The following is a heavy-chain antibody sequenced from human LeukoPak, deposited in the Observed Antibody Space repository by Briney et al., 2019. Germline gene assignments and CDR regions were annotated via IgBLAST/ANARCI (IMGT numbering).Heavy chain of an antibody. J-gene: IGHJ4*02. CDR3: ARGSGWELPYYFDY. CDR1: GYTFTSYY. Sequence: ASVKVSCKASGYTFTSYYIHWVRQAPGQGLEWMGWINPNSGGTNYAQKFQGRVTMTRDTSISTAYMELSRLRSDDTAVYYCARGSGWELPYYFDYWGQGTLVTVSS. D-gene: IGHD1-26*01. CDR2: INPNSGGT. V-gene: IGHV1-2*02.